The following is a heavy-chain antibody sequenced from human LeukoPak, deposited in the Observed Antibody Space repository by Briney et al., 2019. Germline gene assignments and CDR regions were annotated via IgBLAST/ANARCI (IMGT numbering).Heavy chain of an antibody. D-gene: IGHD5-24*01. J-gene: IGHJ4*02. CDR2: ISSTSSYI. CDR3: AWDYDLRDGYNYCFFDY. V-gene: IGHV3-21*01. Sequence: GGSLRLSCAASGFTFSSYSMNWVRQAPGKGLEYVSSISSTSSYIYYADSVKGRFTISRDKAKNSLYLQMNSLRAEDTAVYICAWDYDLRDGYNYCFFDYWGQGTLVTVSS. CDR1: GFTFSSYS.